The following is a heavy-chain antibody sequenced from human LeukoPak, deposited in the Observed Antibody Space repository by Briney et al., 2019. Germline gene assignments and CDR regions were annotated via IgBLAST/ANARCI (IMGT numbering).Heavy chain of an antibody. D-gene: IGHD6-6*01. Sequence: GWSLRLSCAASGFTFSSYAMSWVRQAPGKGLEWVSAISGSGGSTYYADSVKGRFTVSRDNSKNTLYLQMNSLRAEDTAVYYCAKQIAARPGYYGMDVWGQGTTVTVSS. V-gene: IGHV3-23*01. CDR1: GFTFSSYA. CDR2: ISGSGGST. CDR3: AKQIAARPGYYGMDV. J-gene: IGHJ6*02.